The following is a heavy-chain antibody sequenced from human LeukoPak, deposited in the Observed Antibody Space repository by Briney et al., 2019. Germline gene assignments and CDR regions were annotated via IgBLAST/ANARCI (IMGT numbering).Heavy chain of an antibody. CDR1: GGSISSYY. CDR2: IYYSGST. Sequence: SETLSLTCTVSGGSISSYYWSWIRQPPGKGLEWIGYIYYSGSTNYNPSLKSRVTISVDTSKNQFSLKLSSVTAADTAVYYCARHPYYYGSGSPYYFDYWGQGTLVTVSS. CDR3: ARHPYYYGSGSPYYFDY. J-gene: IGHJ4*02. V-gene: IGHV4-59*01. D-gene: IGHD3-10*01.